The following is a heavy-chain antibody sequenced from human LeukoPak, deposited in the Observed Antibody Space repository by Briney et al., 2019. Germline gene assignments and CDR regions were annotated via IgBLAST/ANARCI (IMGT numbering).Heavy chain of an antibody. V-gene: IGHV3-30*03. CDR2: ISYDGSNK. CDR1: GFTFSSYG. Sequence: GSLRLSCAASGFTFSSYGMHWVRQAPGKGLEWVAVISYDGSNKYYADSVKGRFTISRDNSKNTLYLQMNSLRAEDTAVYYCARSRDYDSSAKGYFQHWGQGTLVTVSS. CDR3: ARSRDYDSSAKGYFQH. D-gene: IGHD3-22*01. J-gene: IGHJ1*01.